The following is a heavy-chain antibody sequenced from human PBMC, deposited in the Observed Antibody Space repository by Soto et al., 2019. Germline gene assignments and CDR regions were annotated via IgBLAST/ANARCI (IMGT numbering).Heavy chain of an antibody. CDR2: IYYSGTT. D-gene: IGHD3-9*01. CDR3: ARDQYDILTGYDWFDP. V-gene: IGHV4-61*01. J-gene: IGHJ5*02. CDR1: GGSVGSDRNY. Sequence: PSETLSLTCSVSGGSVGSDRNYWSWIRQSPGRGLEWIGYIYYSGTTNYNPSPKNRVTITRDTSKNQFSLKMTSVTDADTAVYYCARDQYDILTGYDWFDPWGQG.